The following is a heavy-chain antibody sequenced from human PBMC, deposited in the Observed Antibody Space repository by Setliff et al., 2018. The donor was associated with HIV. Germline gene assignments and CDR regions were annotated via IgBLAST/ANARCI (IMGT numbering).Heavy chain of an antibody. CDR1: GFTFSSYA. CDR2: VSYGGTNT. V-gene: IGHV3-30*04. D-gene: IGHD6-13*01. CDR3: ARGYSSSWHNDYHYYMDV. Sequence: PGGSLRLSCAASGFTFSSYAMHWVRQAPGKGLEWVAVVSYGGTNTYYADSVKGRFIISRDDSESTLFLQMNSLRVDDTAVYYCARGYSSSWHNDYHYYMDVWGKGTTVTVSS. J-gene: IGHJ6*03.